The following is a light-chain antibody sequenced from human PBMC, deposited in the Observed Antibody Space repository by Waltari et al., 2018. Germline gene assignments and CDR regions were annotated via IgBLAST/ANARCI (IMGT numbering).Light chain of an antibody. CDR1: GSSVGCYYY. V-gene: IGLV2-14*01. J-gene: IGLJ2*01. CDR2: DVY. CDR3: SSYTSSGVV. Sequence: HSPLTQPASVSGSPGQAIIISCTGTGSSVGCYYYVSWDQQYPGKAPRLIIYDVYNRPSGVSNRFSGSKSDNTASLTIAGLQAEDESVYYCSSYTSSGVVFGGGTKLTVL.